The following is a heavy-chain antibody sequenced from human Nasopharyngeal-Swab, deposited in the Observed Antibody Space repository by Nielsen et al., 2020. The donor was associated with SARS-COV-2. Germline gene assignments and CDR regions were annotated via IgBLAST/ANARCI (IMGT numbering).Heavy chain of an antibody. CDR2: ISGSGGST. Sequence: WIRQPPGKGLEWVSAISGSGGSTYYADSVKGRFTISRDNSKNTLYLQMNSLRAEDTAVYYCARTRKTYYYDSSGRFDAFDIWGQGTMVTVSS. D-gene: IGHD3-22*01. V-gene: IGHV3-23*01. J-gene: IGHJ3*02. CDR3: ARTRKTYYYDSSGRFDAFDI.